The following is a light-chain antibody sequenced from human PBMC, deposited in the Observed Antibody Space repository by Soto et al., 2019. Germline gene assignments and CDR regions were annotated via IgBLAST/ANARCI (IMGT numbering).Light chain of an antibody. Sequence: DIVMTQSPLSLPVTPGEPASISCRSSQSLLHSNGYTYLDWYLQKPGQSPQLLIYWGSNRASGVPDRFSGSGSGTDFTLKNSRVEAEDVGVYYCMPALQTPLTFGPGTKVDIK. J-gene: IGKJ3*01. CDR1: QSLLHSNGYTY. V-gene: IGKV2-28*01. CDR3: MPALQTPLT. CDR2: WGS.